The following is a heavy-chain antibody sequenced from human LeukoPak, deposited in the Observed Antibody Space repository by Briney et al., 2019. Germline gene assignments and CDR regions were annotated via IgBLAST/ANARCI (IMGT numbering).Heavy chain of an antibody. J-gene: IGHJ6*02. V-gene: IGHV3-30*03. CDR3: ARGPERTGVGTRYYYDMDV. CDR2: ISHGGINK. CDR1: GFTFSNYG. Sequence: PGRSLRLSCAASGFTFSNYGMHWVRQAPGKGLEWVAVISHGGINKYYADSVKGRFTISRDNSKNTLYLQMNSLRAEDTAVYYCARGPERTGVGTRYYYDMDVWGQGTTVTVSS. D-gene: IGHD2-8*01.